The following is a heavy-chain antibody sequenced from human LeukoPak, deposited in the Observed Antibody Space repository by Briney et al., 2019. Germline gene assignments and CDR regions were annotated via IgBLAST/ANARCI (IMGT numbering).Heavy chain of an antibody. D-gene: IGHD6-19*01. J-gene: IGHJ5*02. CDR1: GGSVSSYY. V-gene: IGHV4-59*02. CDR3: ARDRPIRGSGWYFRFDP. Sequence: SETLSLTCTVSGGSVSSYYWSWIRQPPGKGLEWIGYIYYSGSTNYNPSLKSRVTISVDTSKNQFSLKLSSVTAADTATYYCARDRPIRGSGWYFRFDPWGQGTLVTVSS. CDR2: IYYSGST.